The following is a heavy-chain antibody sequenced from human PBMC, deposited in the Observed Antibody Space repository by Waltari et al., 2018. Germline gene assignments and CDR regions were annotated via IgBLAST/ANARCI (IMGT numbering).Heavy chain of an antibody. CDR2: ISYSVST. CDR1: GGSISSDY. CDR3: ARGAEYSSGWYWFDP. V-gene: IGHV4-59*01. Sequence: QVQLQESGPGLVKPSETLSLTCTVSGGSISSDYWSWIRQPPGKGLEWSGYISYSVSTNYHPSLKSRVTISVDTSKNQFSLKLSSVTAADTAVYYCARGAEYSSGWYWFDPWGQGTLVTVSS. J-gene: IGHJ5*02. D-gene: IGHD6-19*01.